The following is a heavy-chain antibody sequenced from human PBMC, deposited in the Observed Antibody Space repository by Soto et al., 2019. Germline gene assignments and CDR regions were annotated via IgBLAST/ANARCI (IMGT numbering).Heavy chain of an antibody. D-gene: IGHD3-3*01. CDR1: GGSFSGYY. Sequence: QVQLQQWGAGLLKPSETLSLTCAVYGGSFSGYYWSWIRQPPGKGLEWIGEINHSGSTNYNPSLKSRVTISVDTSNNQFSLKLSSVTAADTAAYYCARGNPFTIFFLGRVNYYYYMDVWGKGTTVTVSS. J-gene: IGHJ6*03. CDR3: ARGNPFTIFFLGRVNYYYYMDV. CDR2: INHSGST. V-gene: IGHV4-34*01.